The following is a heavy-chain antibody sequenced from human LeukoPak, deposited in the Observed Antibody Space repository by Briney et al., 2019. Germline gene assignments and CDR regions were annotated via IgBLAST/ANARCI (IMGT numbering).Heavy chain of an antibody. D-gene: IGHD4-23*01. V-gene: IGHV1-18*01. Sequence: ASVKVSCKASGYTFSNHGINWVRQAPGQGLEWMGWIRGYNGNTNYAQKLQGRVIMTTDTSTSTAYMELRSLRSDDTAVYYCARDLVTPTSNWFDPWGQGTLVTVSS. CDR1: GYTFSNHG. J-gene: IGHJ5*02. CDR3: ARDLVTPTSNWFDP. CDR2: IRGYNGNT.